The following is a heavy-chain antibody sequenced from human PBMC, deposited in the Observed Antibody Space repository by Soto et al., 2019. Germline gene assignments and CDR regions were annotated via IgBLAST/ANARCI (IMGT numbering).Heavy chain of an antibody. V-gene: IGHV1-18*04. CDR1: GYIFSRYG. Sequence: QVQLVQSGPEVRKPGASVKVSCKASGYIFSRYGISWVRQAPGQGLEWMAWISGYNGNTKFGERVQGRVNVTTDTSTSTAYRELRSLRSDAAAVYYCAREAAAERNYYGLDVWGQGTTVIVSS. CDR2: ISGYNGNT. D-gene: IGHD6-13*01. CDR3: AREAAAERNYYGLDV. J-gene: IGHJ6*02.